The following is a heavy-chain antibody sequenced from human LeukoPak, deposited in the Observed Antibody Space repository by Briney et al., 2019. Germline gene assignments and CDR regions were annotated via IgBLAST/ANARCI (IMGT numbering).Heavy chain of an antibody. D-gene: IGHD2-2*02. CDR1: GFALSGYG. CDR2: ISGASSSI. Sequence: GGSLRLSCAASGFALSGYGMNWVRQAPGKGLEWVSYISGASSSIYYADSVRGRFTISRDNAKNSLYLQMNSLRTEDTAVYYCARGYCSSTSCYKNWFDPWGQGTLVTVSS. V-gene: IGHV3-48*01. CDR3: ARGYCSSTSCYKNWFDP. J-gene: IGHJ5*02.